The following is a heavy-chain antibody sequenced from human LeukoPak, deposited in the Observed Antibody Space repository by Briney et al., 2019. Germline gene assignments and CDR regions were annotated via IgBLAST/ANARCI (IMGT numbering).Heavy chain of an antibody. CDR1: GYTFTSYG. V-gene: IGHV1-18*01. J-gene: IGHJ3*02. D-gene: IGHD3-10*01. CDR3: ARAGVRGVQDEDAFDI. Sequence: GASVKVSCKASGYTFTSYGISWVRQAPGQGLEWMGWISAYNGNTNYAQKLQGRVTLTTDTSTSTAYMELRSLRSDDTAVYYCARAGVRGVQDEDAFDIWGQGTMVTVSS. CDR2: ISAYNGNT.